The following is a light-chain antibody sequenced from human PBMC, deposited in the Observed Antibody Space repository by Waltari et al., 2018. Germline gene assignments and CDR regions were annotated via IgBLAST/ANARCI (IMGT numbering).Light chain of an antibody. CDR2: LGS. J-gene: IGKJ2*01. CDR3: MQALQTPFT. CDR1: QSLLHSNGYNY. Sequence: DIVMTQSTLSLPVTPGEPASISCRSSQSLLHSNGYNYLDWYLQKPGQSPQVLIYLGSNRAAGVTDRFSGSGSGTDFTLKISRVEAEDVGVYYCMQALQTPFTFGQGTKLEIK. V-gene: IGKV2-28*01.